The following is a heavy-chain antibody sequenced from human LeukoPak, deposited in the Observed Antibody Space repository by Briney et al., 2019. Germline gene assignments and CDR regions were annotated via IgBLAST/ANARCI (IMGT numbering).Heavy chain of an antibody. Sequence: SGGSLRLSCAASGFTFSSYSMNWVRQAPGKGLEWVANINQDGSEKYYVGSVKGRFTISRDNARNSLYLQMNSLRAEDTAVYYCARSTYCSGGSCSHNWFDPWGQGTLVTVSS. CDR3: ARSTYCSGGSCSHNWFDP. D-gene: IGHD2-15*01. J-gene: IGHJ5*02. CDR1: GFTFSSYS. V-gene: IGHV3-7*03. CDR2: INQDGSEK.